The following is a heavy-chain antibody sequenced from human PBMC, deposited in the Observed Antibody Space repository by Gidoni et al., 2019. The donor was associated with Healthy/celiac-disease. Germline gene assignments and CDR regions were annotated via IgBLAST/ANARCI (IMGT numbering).Heavy chain of an antibody. D-gene: IGHD2-2*02. Sequence: QVQLVQSGAEVKKPGASVKVSCKASGYTFTGYYMHWVRQAPGQGLEWMGWINPNSGGTNYAQKFQGRVTMTRDTSISTAYMELSRLRSDDTAVYYCARNIVVVPAAIMEDYYYYYGMDVWGQGTTVTVSS. V-gene: IGHV1-2*02. J-gene: IGHJ6*02. CDR2: INPNSGGT. CDR1: GYTFTGYY. CDR3: ARNIVVVPAAIMEDYYYYYGMDV.